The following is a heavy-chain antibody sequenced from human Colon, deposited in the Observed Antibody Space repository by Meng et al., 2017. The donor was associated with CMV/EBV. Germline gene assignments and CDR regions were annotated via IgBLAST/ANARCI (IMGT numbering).Heavy chain of an antibody. D-gene: IGHD3-3*01. J-gene: IGHJ4*02. CDR1: GFTFASYA. CDR3: VKDLRITVFGLAPV. CDR2: VSGSGGSI. Sequence: ASGFTFASYAMHWVRQAPGKGLEWVSGVSGSGGSIKYADSVKGRFIMSRDNSNNTLYLQMNSLTVEDTAVYYCVKDLRITVFGLAPVWGQGTLVTVSS. V-gene: IGHV3-23*01.